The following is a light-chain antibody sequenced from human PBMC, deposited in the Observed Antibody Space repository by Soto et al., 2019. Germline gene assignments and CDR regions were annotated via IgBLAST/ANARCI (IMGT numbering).Light chain of an antibody. J-gene: IGKJ1*01. Sequence: AIQVTQSPSSLSASVGDRVTITCRTSQGIRSALGWYQQKPGKVPKLLIYAASTLQSGVPSRFSGSGSGRDFTPTISSLQPEDFATYYCLLDYAYFWAFGQGTKV. CDR1: QGIRSA. CDR2: AAS. CDR3: LLDYAYFWA. V-gene: IGKV1-6*01.